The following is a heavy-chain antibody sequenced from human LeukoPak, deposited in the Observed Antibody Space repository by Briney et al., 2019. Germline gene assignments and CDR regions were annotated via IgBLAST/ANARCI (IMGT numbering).Heavy chain of an antibody. CDR1: GFTFSDYY. V-gene: IGHV3-23*01. Sequence: GGSLRLSCAASGFTFSDYYMSWIRQAPGKGLEWVSGISGSGSSTYSADSVKGRFTISRDNAKNTLYLQMNSLRAEDTAVYYCAMEYYDILTWGQGTLVTVSS. CDR2: ISGSGSST. J-gene: IGHJ5*02. D-gene: IGHD3-9*01. CDR3: AMEYYDILT.